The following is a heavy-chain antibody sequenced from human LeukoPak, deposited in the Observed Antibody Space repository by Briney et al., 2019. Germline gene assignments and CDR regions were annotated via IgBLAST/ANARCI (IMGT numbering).Heavy chain of an antibody. V-gene: IGHV3-23*01. CDR1: GFTFSNNG. CDR3: AKGLNWFDP. Sequence: GGSLILSCVVSGFTFSNNGMSWLRRAPGKGLEWVSGLSGSGSSVYYADSVRGRLTISRDNSRNTLYLQMDSLRDDDTAIYYCAKGLNWFDPWGQGTLVIVSS. J-gene: IGHJ5*02. CDR2: LSGSGSSV. D-gene: IGHD2-21*02.